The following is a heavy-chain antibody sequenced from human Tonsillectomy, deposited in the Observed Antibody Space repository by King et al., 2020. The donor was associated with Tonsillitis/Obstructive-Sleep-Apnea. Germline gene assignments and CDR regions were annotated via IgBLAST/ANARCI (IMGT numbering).Heavy chain of an antibody. Sequence: QLQESGPGLVKPSETLSLTCTVSGGSISRYYWSWIRQPPGKGLEWIGYIYYSGSTKYNPSLKSRVTISVDTSKNQFSLKLSSVTAADTAVYYCAREALDAFDIWGQGTMVTVSS. J-gene: IGHJ3*02. CDR2: IYYSGST. CDR3: AREALDAFDI. V-gene: IGHV4-59*01. CDR1: GGSISRYY.